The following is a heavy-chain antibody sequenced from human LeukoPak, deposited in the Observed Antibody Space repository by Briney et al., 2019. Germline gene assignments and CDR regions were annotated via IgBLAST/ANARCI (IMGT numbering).Heavy chain of an antibody. J-gene: IGHJ4*02. CDR1: GYSFTSNY. Sequence: ASVKVSCKASGYSFTSNYIHWVRQAPGQGLEWMGMIYPRDGSTSYAQKFQGKVTVTRDTSTSTVHMELSGLRSEDTAVYYCARDQEAFDYWGQGTLVTVSS. V-gene: IGHV1-46*01. CDR3: ARDQEAFDY. CDR2: IYPRDGST.